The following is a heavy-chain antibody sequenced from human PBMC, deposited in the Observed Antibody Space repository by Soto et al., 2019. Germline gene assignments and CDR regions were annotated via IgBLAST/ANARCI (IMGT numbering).Heavy chain of an antibody. CDR2: IKADGTEK. CDR3: VTAVRGYNANGDL. V-gene: IGHV3-7*03. D-gene: IGHD5-12*01. CDR1: GFTFSSYW. J-gene: IGHJ6*02. Sequence: PGGTVRLSCVDYGFTFSSYWMGWVSQTPGKGLEWVATIKADGTEKYYVDSVKGRFTFSRDNAKTSVYLEMNSLRAEDTAVYYCVTAVRGYNANGDLWGQGTTVTVSS.